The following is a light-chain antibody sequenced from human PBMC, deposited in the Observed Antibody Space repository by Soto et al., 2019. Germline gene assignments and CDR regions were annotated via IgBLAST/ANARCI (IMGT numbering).Light chain of an antibody. CDR2: DVS. Sequence: QSALTQPASVSGSPGQSITISCTGTSSDVGGYNYVSWYQQHPGKAPKLMIYDVSNRPSGVSNRFSGSKSGNTASLTISGLQAEDEADYYCSSYTTRSTRVFGTGTKLTAL. J-gene: IGLJ1*01. V-gene: IGLV2-14*01. CDR1: SSDVGGYNY. CDR3: SSYTTRSTRV.